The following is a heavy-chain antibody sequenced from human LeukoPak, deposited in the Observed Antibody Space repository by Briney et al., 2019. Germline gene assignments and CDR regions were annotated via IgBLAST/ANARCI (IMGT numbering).Heavy chain of an antibody. Sequence: GASVKVSCKASGYTFTSYGISWVRQAPGQGLEWMGWLSAYNGNTHYAQKLQGRDTMTTDTSTSTAYMELRSLRSDETAVYYCARGHSSSSFVYWGQGTLVTVSS. CDR3: ARGHSSSSFVY. CDR1: GYTFTSYG. J-gene: IGHJ4*02. D-gene: IGHD6-13*01. CDR2: LSAYNGNT. V-gene: IGHV1-18*01.